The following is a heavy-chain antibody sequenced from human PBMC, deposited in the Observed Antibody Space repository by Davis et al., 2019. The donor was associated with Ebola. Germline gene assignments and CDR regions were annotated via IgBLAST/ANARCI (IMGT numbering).Heavy chain of an antibody. D-gene: IGHD1-14*01. CDR3: ARATGWYWYFDL. Sequence: GESLKISCAASGFTFSSYSMNWVRQAPGKGLEWVSSISSSSSYIYYADSVKGRFTISRDNAKNSLYLQMNSLRAEDTAVYYCARATGWYWYFDLWGRGTLVTVSS. CDR1: GFTFSSYS. CDR2: ISSSSSYI. J-gene: IGHJ2*01. V-gene: IGHV3-21*01.